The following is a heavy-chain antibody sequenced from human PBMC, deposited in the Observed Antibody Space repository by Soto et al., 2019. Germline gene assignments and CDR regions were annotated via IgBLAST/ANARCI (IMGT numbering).Heavy chain of an antibody. Sequence: SETLSLTCTVSGVFISNYYWSWVRQPPGKGLEWIGYIYDSGGTNYNPSLKSRVTISVDTSKNQFSLRLTSVTAADTAVYYCGAAPRYWSQGTLVSVSS. D-gene: IGHD2-15*01. V-gene: IGHV4-59*01. CDR2: IYDSGGT. CDR1: GVFISNYY. J-gene: IGHJ4*02. CDR3: GAAPRY.